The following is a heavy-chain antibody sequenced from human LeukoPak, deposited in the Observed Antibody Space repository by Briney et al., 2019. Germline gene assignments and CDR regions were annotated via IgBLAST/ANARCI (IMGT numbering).Heavy chain of an antibody. J-gene: IGHJ4*02. CDR2: IYSSGST. Sequence: SETLSLTCAVSGGSISSSNWWSWIRQPPGKGLEWIGYIYSSGSTYYNPSLKSRVTISVDTSKNQFSLKLSSVTAADTAVYYCASAPGVDRGVKFDYWGQGTLVTVSS. V-gene: IGHV4-4*02. CDR1: GGSISSSNW. D-gene: IGHD3-10*01. CDR3: ASAPGVDRGVKFDY.